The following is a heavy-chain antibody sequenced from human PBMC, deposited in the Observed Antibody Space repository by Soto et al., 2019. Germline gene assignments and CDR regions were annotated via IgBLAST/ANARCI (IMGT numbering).Heavy chain of an antibody. D-gene: IGHD2-21*01. Sequence: QVQLQESGPGLVKPSETLSLTCTVSTGSVSPYSWSWIRQTPERGLEWIGYFYNKGNTKYNPSLRGRVNVSRDASTNEVYRMLTYQTAADTAVSHFATGALYCVYWGQGPLVNVSS. V-gene: IGHV4-59*02. CDR1: TGSVSPYS. CDR3: ATGALYCVY. CDR2: FYNKGNT. J-gene: IGHJ4*02.